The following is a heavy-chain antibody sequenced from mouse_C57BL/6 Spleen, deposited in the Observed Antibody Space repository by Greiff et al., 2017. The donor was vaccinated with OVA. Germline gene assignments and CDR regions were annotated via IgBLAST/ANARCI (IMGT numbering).Heavy chain of an antibody. J-gene: IGHJ4*01. CDR1: GYTFTSYW. V-gene: IGHV1-52*01. Sequence: QVQLQQPGAELVRPGSSVKLSCKASGYTFTSYWMHWVKQRPIQGLEWIGNIDPSDSETHYNQKFKDKATLTVDKSSSTAYMQLSSLTSEDSAVYYCARSGGFSYAMDYWGQGTSVTVSS. CDR3: ARSGGFSYAMDY. D-gene: IGHD3-1*01. CDR2: IDPSDSET.